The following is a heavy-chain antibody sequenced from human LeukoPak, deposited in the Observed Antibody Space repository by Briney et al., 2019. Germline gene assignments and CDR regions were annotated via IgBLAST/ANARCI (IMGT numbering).Heavy chain of an antibody. Sequence: PSETLSLTCTVSGGSISSSSYYWGGIRQPPGKGLGWIGGIYYSGSTYYNPSLNSRVTISVDTSKNQFSLKLSSVTAADTAVYYCARVDYGGIEYHFDYWGQGTLVAVSS. CDR2: IYYSGST. D-gene: IGHD4-23*01. CDR1: GGSISSSSYY. CDR3: ARVDYGGIEYHFDY. J-gene: IGHJ4*02. V-gene: IGHV4-39*01.